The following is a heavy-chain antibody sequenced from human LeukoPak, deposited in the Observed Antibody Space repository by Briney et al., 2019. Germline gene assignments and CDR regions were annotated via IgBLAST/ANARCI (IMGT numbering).Heavy chain of an antibody. V-gene: IGHV5-51*01. CDR3: ARDTAMVIDY. J-gene: IGHJ4*02. CDR1: GYTFGNYW. D-gene: IGHD5-18*01. Sequence: GESLKISCKASGYTFGNYWIAWVRQMPGKGLEWMGITYPGDSDTRYSPSFQGQVTISADKSISTAYLQWSSLKASDTAMYYCARDTAMVIDYWGQGTLVTVSS. CDR2: TYPGDSDT.